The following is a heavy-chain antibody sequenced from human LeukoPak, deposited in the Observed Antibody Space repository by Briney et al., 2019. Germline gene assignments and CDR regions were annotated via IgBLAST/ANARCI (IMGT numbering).Heavy chain of an antibody. D-gene: IGHD5-18*01. CDR3: ARDVGTALVTGDY. V-gene: IGHV4-4*02. CDR1: GGSISSNNW. Sequence: PSGTLSLTCGVSGGSISSNNWWSWVRQPPGQGLEWIGEIYHSGSANYNPSLKSRVTISVDKSKNQLSLKLISVTAADTAVYYCARDVGTALVTGDYWDQGTLVTVSS. CDR2: IYHSGSA. J-gene: IGHJ4*02.